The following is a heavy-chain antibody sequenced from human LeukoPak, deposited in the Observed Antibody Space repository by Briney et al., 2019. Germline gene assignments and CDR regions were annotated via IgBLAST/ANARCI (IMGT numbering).Heavy chain of an antibody. CDR1: GGSISSRNYF. J-gene: IGHJ4*02. Sequence: SETLSLTCTVSGGSISSRNYFWGWIRQPPGKGLEWIGSIYYSGSTYYNPSLKSRLTISVDTYKNQFSLNLSSVTAADTAVYYCTGHADGFKVAGYWGQGTLVTVSS. CDR2: IYYSGST. CDR3: TGHADGFKVAGY. V-gene: IGHV4-39*01. D-gene: IGHD5-24*01.